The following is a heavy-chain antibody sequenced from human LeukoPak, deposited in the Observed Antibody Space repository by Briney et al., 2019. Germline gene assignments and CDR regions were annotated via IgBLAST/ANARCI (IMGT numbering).Heavy chain of an antibody. Sequence: GGSLRLSCAASGFTFSSYSMNWVRQAPGKGLEWVSSISSSSSYIYYADSVKGRFTISRDNAKNSLYLQMNSLRAEDTAVYYCARDSAVDTAIFDYWGQGTLVTASS. D-gene: IGHD5-18*01. CDR2: ISSSSSYI. CDR1: GFTFSSYS. J-gene: IGHJ4*02. CDR3: ARDSAVDTAIFDY. V-gene: IGHV3-21*01.